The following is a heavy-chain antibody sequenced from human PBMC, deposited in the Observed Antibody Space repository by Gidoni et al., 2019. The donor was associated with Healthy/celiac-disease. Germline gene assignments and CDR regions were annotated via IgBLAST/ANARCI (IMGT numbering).Heavy chain of an antibody. V-gene: IGHV3-23*01. D-gene: IGHD4-17*01. Sequence: EVQLLESGGGLVQPGGSLRLSCAASGFTFSSYAMSWVRQAPGTGLGGVSASSGSCGSKYYADSVKGRFTISRDNSKNTLYLQMNSLRAEDTAVYYCAKEKYGVLLRSGMDVWGQGTTVTVSS. CDR2: SSGSCGSK. J-gene: IGHJ6*02. CDR3: AKEKYGVLLRSGMDV. CDR1: GFTFSSYA.